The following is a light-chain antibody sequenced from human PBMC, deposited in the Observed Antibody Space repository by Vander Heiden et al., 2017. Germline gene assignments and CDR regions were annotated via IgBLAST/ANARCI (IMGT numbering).Light chain of an antibody. CDR2: AAS. CDR3: RQANSSPLT. CDR1: LGISTW. J-gene: IGKJ4*01. V-gene: IGKV1D-12*01. Sequence: DIQMTQSPSSVCASVGDRVTITCRASLGISTWLAWYQHKPGKAPKLLIYAASSLQSAVPLRFSGCGSGSAFTLTILSLQPADFATYHCRQANSSPLTFGGGTKVEIK.